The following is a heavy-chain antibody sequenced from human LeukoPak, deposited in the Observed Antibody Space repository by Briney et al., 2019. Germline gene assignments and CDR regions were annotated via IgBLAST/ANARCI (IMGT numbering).Heavy chain of an antibody. CDR1: GFTFSSYG. CDR3: ARDVSSSEGGFDY. D-gene: IGHD6-13*01. J-gene: IGHJ4*02. V-gene: IGHV3-33*01. CDR2: IWYDGSNK. Sequence: GRSLRLSCAASGFTFSSYGMHWVRQAPGKGLEWVAVIWYDGSNKYYADSVKGRFTISRDNSKNTLYLQMNSLRAEDTAVYYCARDVSSSEGGFDYWGQGTLVTVSS.